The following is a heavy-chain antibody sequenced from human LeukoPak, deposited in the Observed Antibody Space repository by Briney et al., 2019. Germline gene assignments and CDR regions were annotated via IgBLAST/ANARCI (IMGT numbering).Heavy chain of an antibody. J-gene: IGHJ3*02. CDR1: GFTVSSNY. CDR3: AYDSSGYDAFDI. D-gene: IGHD3-22*01. V-gene: IGHV3-53*01. Sequence: GGSLRLSCAASGFTVSSNYMSWVRQAPGKGLEWVSVIYSGGSTYYADSVKGRFTISRDNSKNTLYLQMNSLRAEDTAVYYCAYDSSGYDAFDIWGQGTMVTVSS. CDR2: IYSGGST.